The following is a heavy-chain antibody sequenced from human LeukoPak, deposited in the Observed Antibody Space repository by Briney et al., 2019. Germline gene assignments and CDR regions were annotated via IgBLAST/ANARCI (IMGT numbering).Heavy chain of an antibody. D-gene: IGHD3-22*01. CDR2: INLSGST. J-gene: IGHJ4*02. Sequence: SETLSLTCAVYGGSFSGFYWSWIRQPPGKGLEWIGEINLSGSTYYNLSLKSRVTISEDTSKNQFSLKLTSVTAADTAVYYCATLGEYYDSSGYYYNWGQGTLVTVSS. CDR3: ATLGEYYDSSGYYYN. V-gene: IGHV4-34*01. CDR1: GGSFSGFY.